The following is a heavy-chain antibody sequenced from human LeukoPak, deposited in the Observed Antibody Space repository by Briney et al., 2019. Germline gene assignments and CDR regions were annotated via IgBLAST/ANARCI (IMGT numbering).Heavy chain of an antibody. Sequence: ASVKVSCKASGGTFSSYAISWVRQAPGQGLEWMGWINPNSGGTNYAQKFQGRVTMTRDTSISTAYMELSRLRSDDTAVYYCAREVADYYYYGMDVWGQGTTVTVSS. CDR3: AREVADYYYYGMDV. J-gene: IGHJ6*02. CDR2: INPNSGGT. V-gene: IGHV1-2*02. CDR1: GGTFSSYA. D-gene: IGHD2-15*01.